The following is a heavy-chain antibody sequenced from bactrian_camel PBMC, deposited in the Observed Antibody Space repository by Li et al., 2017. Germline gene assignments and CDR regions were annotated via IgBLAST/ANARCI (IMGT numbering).Heavy chain of an antibody. D-gene: IGHD1*01. CDR2: IRLGSVLA. Sequence: DVQLVESGGGSVQSGGSLRLSCAASGSTNSNLCMAWFRQAPGKEREGVARIRLGSVLAYYYADSVKGRFSISRDNAKKTVYLQMSSLKPEDTAMYYCVLDPGASQCNDDPWTAQTLGIFWGQGTQVTVS. V-gene: IGHV3S40*01. CDR3: VLDPGASQCNDDPWTAQTLGIF. CDR1: GSTNSNLC. J-gene: IGHJ4*01.